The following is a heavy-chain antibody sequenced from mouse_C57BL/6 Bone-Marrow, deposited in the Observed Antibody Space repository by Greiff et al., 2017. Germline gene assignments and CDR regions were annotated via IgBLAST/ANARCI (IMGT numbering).Heavy chain of an antibody. D-gene: IGHD2-3*01. J-gene: IGHJ3*01. CDR1: GYTFTDYY. Sequence: EVQLQQSGPVLVKPGASVKMSFKASGYTFTDYYMTCVKQRHGKSLAWLGVLNPYNGGTSYNQKFKGKAPLTVDKASSTAYMELNSLTSEDSAVYYCARETYDGSFAYWGQGTLVTVSA. V-gene: IGHV1-19*01. CDR3: ARETYDGSFAY. CDR2: LNPYNGGT.